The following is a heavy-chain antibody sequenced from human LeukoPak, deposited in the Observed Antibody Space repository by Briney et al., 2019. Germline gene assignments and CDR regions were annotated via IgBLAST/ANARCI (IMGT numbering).Heavy chain of an antibody. V-gene: IGHV3-9*01. CDR3: AKDLEDIVVVPAGGNY. CDR1: GFTFDDYA. D-gene: IGHD2-2*01. J-gene: IGHJ4*02. CDR2: ISWNSGSI. Sequence: RSGGSLRLSCAASGFTFDDYAMHWVRQAPGKGLEWVSGISWNSGSIGYADSVKGRFTISRDNSKNTLYLQMNSLRAEDTAVYYCAKDLEDIVVVPAGGNYWGQGTLVTVSS.